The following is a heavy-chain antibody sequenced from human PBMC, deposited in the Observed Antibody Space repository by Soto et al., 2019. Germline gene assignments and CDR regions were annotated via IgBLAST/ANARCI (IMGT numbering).Heavy chain of an antibody. CDR2: IDPSDSYT. D-gene: IGHD2-2*01. Sequence: GESLKSCCKVSGYSFTSYWISGVRQMPGKGLEWMGRIDPSDSYTNYSPSFQGHVTISADKSISTAYLQWSSLKAPDTAMYYCARRSSSKYGMDVWGQETTGTV. V-gene: IGHV5-10-1*01. CDR3: ARRSSSKYGMDV. CDR1: GYSFTSYW. J-gene: IGHJ6*02.